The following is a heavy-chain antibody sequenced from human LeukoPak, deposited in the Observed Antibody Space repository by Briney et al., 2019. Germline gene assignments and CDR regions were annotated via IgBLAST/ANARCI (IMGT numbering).Heavy chain of an antibody. CDR1: GFTFSDYY. CDR2: ISSSGSTI. V-gene: IGHV3-11*01. J-gene: IGHJ3*02. D-gene: IGHD6-6*01. Sequence: GGSLRLSCAASGFTFSDYYMSWIRQAPGKGLEWVSYISSSGSTIYYADSVKGRFTISRDNAKNSLYLQMNSLRAEDTAVYYCARSRAARRGFSSAFDIWGQGTMVTVSS. CDR3: ARSRAARRGFSSAFDI.